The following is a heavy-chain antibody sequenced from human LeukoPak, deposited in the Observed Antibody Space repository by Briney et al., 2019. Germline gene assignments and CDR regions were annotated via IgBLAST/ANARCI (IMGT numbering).Heavy chain of an antibody. CDR3: VKGGAYGSGSYCDY. CDR2: ISGGGST. Sequence: GGSLRLSCAASGFTFSSYGMSWVRQAPGKGLEGVAAISGGGSTNYADSVKGRFTISRDSSKNTLYLQKNSLGAEDTAVYYCVKGGAYGSGSYCDYWGQGTLVTVSS. D-gene: IGHD3-10*01. V-gene: IGHV3-23*01. CDR1: GFTFSSYG. J-gene: IGHJ4*02.